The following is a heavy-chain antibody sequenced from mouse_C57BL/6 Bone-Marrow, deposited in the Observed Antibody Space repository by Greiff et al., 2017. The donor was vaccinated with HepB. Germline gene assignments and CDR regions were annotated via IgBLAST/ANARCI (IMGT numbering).Heavy chain of an antibody. CDR3: AKALGDFSWFAY. Sequence: QVQLQQSGAELVRPGTSVKVSCKASGYAFPNYLIEWVKQRPGQGLEWIGVINPGSGGTNYNEKFKGKATLTADKSSSTAYMQLSSLTSEDYAVYFCAKALGDFSWFAYWGQGTLVTVSA. CDR2: INPGSGGT. J-gene: IGHJ3*01. D-gene: IGHD1-2*01. CDR1: GYAFPNYL. V-gene: IGHV1-54*01.